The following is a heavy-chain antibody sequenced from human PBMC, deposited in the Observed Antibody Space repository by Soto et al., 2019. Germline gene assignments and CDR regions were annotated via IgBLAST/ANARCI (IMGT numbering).Heavy chain of an antibody. Sequence: QVQLVESGGGVVQPGRSLRLSCAASGFTFRSYAMHWVRQAPGKGLEWVAAISFDGSNKYYADSVKGRFTISRDNSENTLYLQMNGLRPEDTAVYYCAKDPDIVTRDQLWIYYFDYWGQGTLVTVSS. V-gene: IGHV3-30*18. D-gene: IGHD2-2*01. CDR3: AKDPDIVTRDQLWIYYFDY. CDR1: GFTFRSYA. CDR2: ISFDGSNK. J-gene: IGHJ4*02.